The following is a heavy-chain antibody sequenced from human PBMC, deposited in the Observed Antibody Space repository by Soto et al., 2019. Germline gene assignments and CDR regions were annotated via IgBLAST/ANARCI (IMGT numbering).Heavy chain of an antibody. J-gene: IGHJ6*02. CDR1: GYSFTGYY. Sequence: ASVKVSCKASGYSFTGYYIHWVRQAPGQGLEWMGWVFPNSGGTRFAQEFQGRVTMTRETSISTVYMELRTLSSDGPDVYYCAREGMYHYATSDYYPSTYGLDVWGQGTAVTVSS. CDR2: VFPNSGGT. V-gene: IGHV1-2*02. D-gene: IGHD3-3*01. CDR3: AREGMYHYATSDYYPSTYGLDV.